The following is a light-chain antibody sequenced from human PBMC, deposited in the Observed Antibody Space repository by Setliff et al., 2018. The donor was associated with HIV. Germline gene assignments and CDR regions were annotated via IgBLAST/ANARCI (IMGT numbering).Light chain of an antibody. V-gene: IGLV1-40*01. J-gene: IGLJ1*01. CDR1: SSNIGAGFD. CDR2: SFT. Sequence: SVLARPPSVSGAPGQRVTISCTGSSSNIGAGFDVHWYQQFSGTAPKLLIYSFTNRPSGVPDRFSGSKSGTSASLAIAGLQAEDEADYYCQSYDSSLSGYVFGTGTKVTVL. CDR3: QSYDSSLSGYV.